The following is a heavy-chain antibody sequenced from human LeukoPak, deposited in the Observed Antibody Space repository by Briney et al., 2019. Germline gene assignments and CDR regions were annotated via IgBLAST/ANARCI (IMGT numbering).Heavy chain of an antibody. CDR1: GGSFSGYY. D-gene: IGHD6-13*01. CDR2: INHSGST. CDR3: ARGAQQLVGKLVWFDP. Sequence: SETLPLTCAVYGGSFSGYYWSWIRQPPGKGLEWIGEINHSGSTNYNPSLKSRVTISVDTSKNQFSLKLSSVTAADTAVYYCARGAQQLVGKLVWFDPWGQGTLVTVSS. V-gene: IGHV4-34*01. J-gene: IGHJ5*02.